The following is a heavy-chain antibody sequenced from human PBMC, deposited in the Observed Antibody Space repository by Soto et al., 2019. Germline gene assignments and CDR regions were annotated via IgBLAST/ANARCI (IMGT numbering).Heavy chain of an antibody. V-gene: IGHV4-59*01. CDR1: GGSISSYY. Sequence: SEALSLTCTVSGGSISSYYWSWIRQPPGKGLEWIGYIYYSGSTNYNPSLKSRVTISVDTSKNQFSLKLSSVTAADTAVYYCARGYSYTYNWFDPWGQGTLVTVSS. CDR3: ARGYSYTYNWFDP. D-gene: IGHD5-18*01. J-gene: IGHJ5*02. CDR2: IYYSGST.